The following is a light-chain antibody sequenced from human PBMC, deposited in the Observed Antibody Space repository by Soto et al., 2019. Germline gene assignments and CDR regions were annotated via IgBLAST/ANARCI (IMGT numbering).Light chain of an antibody. CDR3: QQSYRALRT. V-gene: IGKV1-39*01. CDR1: QNIIRH. CDR2: AAS. Sequence: DIQMTQSPSSLSASVGDRVTITCRASQNIIRHLNWYQQKPGQVPKLLIYAASSLQSGIPSRFSGSGSETDFTLTISSLQPEDFATYYCQQSYRALRTFGQGTKVDIK. J-gene: IGKJ1*01.